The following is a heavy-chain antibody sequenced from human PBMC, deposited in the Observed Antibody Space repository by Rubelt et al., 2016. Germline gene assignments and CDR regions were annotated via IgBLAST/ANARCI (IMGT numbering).Heavy chain of an antibody. J-gene: IGHJ5*02. CDR1: GFTFSNSA. Sequence: VLLVESGGALVQPGGCLRLSCSASGFTFSNSAMHWVRQAPGKGLEYVSGINNNGDATKYADSVGGRLTISRDNSKTKLYRQMNSLRAEDTAVYYCARGGDSSSSGWFDPWGQGTLVTVSS. D-gene: IGHD6-6*01. CDR3: ARGGDSSSSGWFDP. V-gene: IGHV3-64*04. CDR2: INNNGDAT.